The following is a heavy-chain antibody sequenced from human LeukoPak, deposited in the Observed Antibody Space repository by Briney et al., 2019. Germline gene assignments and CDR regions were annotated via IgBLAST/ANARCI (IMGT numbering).Heavy chain of an antibody. J-gene: IGHJ4*02. CDR3: TTVVGHCSGGSCYPYYFDY. CDR2: IKSKTDGGTT. Sequence: GGSLRLSCAASGFTFSNAWMSWVRQAPGKGLEWVGRIKSKTDGGTTDYAAPVKGRFTISRDDSKNTLYLQMNSLKTEDTAVYYCTTVVGHCSGGSCYPYYFDYWGQGTLVTVPS. V-gene: IGHV3-15*01. D-gene: IGHD2-15*01. CDR1: GFTFSNAW.